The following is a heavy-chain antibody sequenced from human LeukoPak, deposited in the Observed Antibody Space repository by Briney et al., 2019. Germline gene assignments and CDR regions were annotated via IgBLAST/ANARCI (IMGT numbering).Heavy chain of an antibody. V-gene: IGHV1-24*01. CDR3: ATVGHSSGSIRGHWFDP. CDR2: FDPEDGET. D-gene: IGHD3-22*01. CDR1: GYTLTELS. Sequence: ASVKVSCKVSGYTLTELSMHWVRQAPGKELEWMGGFDPEDGETIYAQKFQGRVTMTEDTSTDTAYMELSSLRSEDTAVYYCATVGHSSGSIRGHWFDPWGQGTLVTVSS. J-gene: IGHJ5*02.